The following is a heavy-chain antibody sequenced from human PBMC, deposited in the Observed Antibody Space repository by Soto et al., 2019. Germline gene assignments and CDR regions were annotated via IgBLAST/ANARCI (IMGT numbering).Heavy chain of an antibody. CDR1: GYTLTSYY. D-gene: IGHD2-8*01. V-gene: IGHV1-46*01. CDR3: ARGISTNRYYYYYGMDV. Sequence: EASVKVSCKASGYTLTSYYLHWVRQAPGQGPEWMGIINPSGGITNDAQKFQDRVTMTSDTSTSTVYMELSSLRSEDTAVYYCARGISTNRYYYYYGMDVWGQGTRVTVSS. CDR2: INPSGGIT. J-gene: IGHJ6*02.